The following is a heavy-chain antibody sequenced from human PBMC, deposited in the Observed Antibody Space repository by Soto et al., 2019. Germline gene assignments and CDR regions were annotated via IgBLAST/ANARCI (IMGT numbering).Heavy chain of an antibody. CDR2: ISSNGGST. CDR1: GFTFSSYA. D-gene: IGHD2-2*01. V-gene: IGHV3-64D*06. CDR3: VKGLDIVVVPAARNYFDY. Sequence: GGSLRLSCSASGFTFSSYAMHWVRQAPGKGLEYVSAISSNGGSTYYADSVKGRFTISRDNSKNTPYLQMSSLRAEDTAVYYCVKGLDIVVVPAARNYFDYWGQGTLVTVSS. J-gene: IGHJ4*02.